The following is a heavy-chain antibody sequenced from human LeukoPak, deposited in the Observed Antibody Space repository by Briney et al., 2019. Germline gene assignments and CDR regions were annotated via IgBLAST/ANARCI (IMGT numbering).Heavy chain of an antibody. D-gene: IGHD3-9*01. CDR3: ARTYNIRYFDT. CDR1: GFIFSAYG. J-gene: IGHJ4*02. V-gene: IGHV3-33*01. Sequence: GGSLRLSCASSGFIFSAYGMHWARQAPGKGLEGVAVIWSDSSNTYYVDSVQGRFTIYRENSKNTLYLQMNSMRAEDTAVYYCARTYNIRYFDTWGQGTLVTVAS. CDR2: IWSDSSNT.